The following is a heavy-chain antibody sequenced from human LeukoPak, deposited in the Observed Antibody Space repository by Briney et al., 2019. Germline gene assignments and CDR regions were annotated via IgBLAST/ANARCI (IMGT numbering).Heavy chain of an antibody. Sequence: GGSLRLSCAASGFTFSDYYMSWIRQAPGKGLEWVSYISSSGSTIYYADSVKGRFTISRDNAKNSLYLQMNSLRAEDTAVHYCARSRITIFGVVKGANMDVWGQGTTVTVSS. V-gene: IGHV3-11*01. J-gene: IGHJ6*02. CDR2: ISSSGSTI. CDR1: GFTFSDYY. D-gene: IGHD3-3*01. CDR3: ARSRITIFGVVKGANMDV.